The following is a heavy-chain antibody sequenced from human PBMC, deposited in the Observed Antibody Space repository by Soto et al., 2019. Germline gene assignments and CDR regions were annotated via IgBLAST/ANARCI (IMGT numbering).Heavy chain of an antibody. CDR1: GYTFTNYY. CDR3: ARGLAAGDY. J-gene: IGHJ4*02. V-gene: IGHV1-46*01. Sequence: QVQLVQSGAEVKNPGASVKVSCKASGYTFTNYYIHWVRQAPGQGLEWMAIINPSGGSTNYAQKFQGRVTLARDTFTNPVYMELSSLRSEDTAIYYCARGLAAGDYWGQGTLVTVSS. CDR2: INPSGGST. D-gene: IGHD6-13*01.